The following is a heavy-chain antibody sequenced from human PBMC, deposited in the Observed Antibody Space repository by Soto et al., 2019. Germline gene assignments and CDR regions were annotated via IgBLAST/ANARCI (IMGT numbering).Heavy chain of an antibody. J-gene: IGHJ6*03. CDR1: GYTFTSYG. CDR2: MSPNSGNT. Sequence: ASVKVSCKASGYTFTSYGISWVRQAPGQGLEWMGWMSPNSGNTGYAQRFQGRVTMTRNTSTSTAYMELSSLRSEDTAVYYCARRTLGPYYYYYYMDVWGKGTTVTVSS. V-gene: IGHV1-8*02. CDR3: ARRTLGPYYYYYYMDV.